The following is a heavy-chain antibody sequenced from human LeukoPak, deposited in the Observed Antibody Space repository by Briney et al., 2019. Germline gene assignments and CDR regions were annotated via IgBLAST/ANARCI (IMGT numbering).Heavy chain of an antibody. CDR3: ARDALYCSSSSCYRYWYFDL. Sequence: SETLSLTCTVSGYSISSTYYWGWIRQPPGKGLEWIGSIYHSGSTYYNPSLKSRVTISVDTSKNQFSLKLTSVTAADTAVYYCARDALYCSSSSCYRYWYFDLWGRGTLVTVSS. D-gene: IGHD2-2*01. CDR1: GYSISSTYY. V-gene: IGHV4-38-2*02. J-gene: IGHJ2*01. CDR2: IYHSGST.